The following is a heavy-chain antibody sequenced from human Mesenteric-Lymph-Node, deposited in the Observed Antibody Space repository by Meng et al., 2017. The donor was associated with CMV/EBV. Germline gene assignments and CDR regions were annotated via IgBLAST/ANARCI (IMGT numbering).Heavy chain of an antibody. Sequence: QGQLQQWGGGLLKPSETLSRTCVVYGGSFSGYYWSWIRQPPGKGLEWIGEINHSGSTNYNPSLKSRVTISVDTSKNQFSLKLSSVTAADTAVYYCARHQRWLKSEGGFNYWGQGTLVTVSS. D-gene: IGHD4-23*01. CDR2: INHSGST. V-gene: IGHV4-34*01. CDR1: GGSFSGYY. CDR3: ARHQRWLKSEGGFNY. J-gene: IGHJ4*02.